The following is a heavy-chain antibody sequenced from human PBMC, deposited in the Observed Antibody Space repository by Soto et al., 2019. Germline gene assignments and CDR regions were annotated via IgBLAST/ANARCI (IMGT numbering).Heavy chain of an antibody. Sequence: PGESLKISCKGSGYTFKSYWIAWVRQMPGKGLEWMGIIYPGDSDTLYSPAFEGLVTMSVDKSTSTAYLQWSSLKASGTAMYYCARQGSSGYYYYGMDVWGQGTTVTVSS. J-gene: IGHJ6*02. CDR1: GYTFKSYW. D-gene: IGHD3-10*01. CDR2: IYPGDSDT. CDR3: ARQGSSGYYYYGMDV. V-gene: IGHV5-51*01.